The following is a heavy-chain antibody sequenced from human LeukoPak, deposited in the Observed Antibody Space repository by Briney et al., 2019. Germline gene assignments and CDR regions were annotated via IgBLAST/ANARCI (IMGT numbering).Heavy chain of an antibody. D-gene: IGHD2-2*01. CDR3: ARSPRIGYCSSTSCFNYYYGMDV. J-gene: IGHJ6*02. CDR1: GGSISSGGYY. CDR2: IYYSGST. Sequence: SQTLSLTCTVSGGSISSGGYYWSWIRQHPGKGLDWIGYIYYSGSTYYNPSLKSRVTISVDTSKNQFSLKLSSVTAADTAVYYCARSPRIGYCSSTSCFNYYYGMDVWGQGTTVTVSS. V-gene: IGHV4-31*03.